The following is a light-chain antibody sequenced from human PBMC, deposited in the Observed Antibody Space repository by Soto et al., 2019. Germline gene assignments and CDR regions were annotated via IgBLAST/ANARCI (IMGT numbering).Light chain of an antibody. J-gene: IGKJ5*01. CDR1: QRISSW. CDR2: AAS. Sequence: DIQMTQSPSTLPASVGDRVTITCRASQRISSWLALYQQKAGKAPKLLIYAASTLQSGVPLRFSGSGSGTSFTLTISSLQPEDFATYYCQQLLSYPITFGQGTRLEI. CDR3: QQLLSYPIT. V-gene: IGKV1-5*01.